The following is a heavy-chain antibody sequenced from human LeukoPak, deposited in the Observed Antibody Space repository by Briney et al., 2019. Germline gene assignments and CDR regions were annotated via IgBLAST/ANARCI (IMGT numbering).Heavy chain of an antibody. V-gene: IGHV3-20*04. CDR2: ISGSGGST. J-gene: IGHJ3*02. Sequence: PGGSLRLSCAASGFTFDDHGMHWVRQAPGKGLEWVSGISGSGGSTYYADSVKGRFTISRDNAKNSLYLQMNSLRAEDTAVYYCARDPNIVVVPSAPGQPEDIWGQGTMVTVSS. D-gene: IGHD2-2*01. CDR1: GFTFDDHG. CDR3: ARDPNIVVVPSAPGQPEDI.